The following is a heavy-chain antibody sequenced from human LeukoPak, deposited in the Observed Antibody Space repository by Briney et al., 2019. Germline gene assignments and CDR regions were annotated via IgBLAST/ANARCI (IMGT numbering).Heavy chain of an antibody. D-gene: IGHD1-26*01. CDR1: GGTFSSYA. V-gene: IGHV1-69*04. J-gene: IGHJ4*02. CDR2: IIPIFGIA. CDR3: ARDSGGATEN. Sequence: EASVKLSCKASGGTFSSYAISWVRQAPGQGLEWMGRIIPIFGIANYAQKFQGRVTITADKSTSTAYMELSSLRSEDTAVYYCARDSGGATENWGQGTLVTVSS.